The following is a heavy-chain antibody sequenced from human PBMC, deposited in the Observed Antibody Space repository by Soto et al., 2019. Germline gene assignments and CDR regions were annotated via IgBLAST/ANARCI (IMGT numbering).Heavy chain of an antibody. CDR3: ARDRLTGPYNWFDP. Sequence: PGGSLRLSCAASGFTFSSYSMNWVRQAPGKGLEWVSSISSSSSYIYYADSVKGRFTISRDNAKNSLYLQMNSLRAEDTAVYYCARDRLTGPYNWFDPWGQGTLVTVSS. D-gene: IGHD7-27*01. CDR1: GFTFSSYS. CDR2: ISSSSSYI. J-gene: IGHJ5*02. V-gene: IGHV3-21*01.